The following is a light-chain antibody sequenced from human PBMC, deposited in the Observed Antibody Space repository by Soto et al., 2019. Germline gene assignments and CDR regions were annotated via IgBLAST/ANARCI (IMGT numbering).Light chain of an antibody. V-gene: IGLV2-18*01. CDR2: EAS. CDR3: QAWDSSIYVV. CDR1: STDFVSYNR. J-gene: IGLJ2*01. Sequence: QSALTQPPSVSGSPGQSVTISCTGTSTDFVSYNRVSWYQQPPGTAPKLIIYEASNRPSGVPDRFSGSKSGNTASLTISGLQAADEADYYCQAWDSSIYVVFGGGTKLTVL.